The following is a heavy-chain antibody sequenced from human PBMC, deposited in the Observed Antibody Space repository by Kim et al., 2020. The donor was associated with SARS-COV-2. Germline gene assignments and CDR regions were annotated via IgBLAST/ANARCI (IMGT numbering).Heavy chain of an antibody. CDR1: GFTFSSYA. CDR2: ISGSGGSS. Sequence: GGSLRLSCAASGFTFSSYAMSWVRQAPGKGLEWVSAISGSGGSSYYADSVKGRFTISRHNSKNTLYLQMNSLRAEDTAVYYCAKIVAVAGSFDYWGQGTLVTVSS. V-gene: IGHV3-23*01. CDR3: AKIVAVAGSFDY. J-gene: IGHJ4*02. D-gene: IGHD6-19*01.